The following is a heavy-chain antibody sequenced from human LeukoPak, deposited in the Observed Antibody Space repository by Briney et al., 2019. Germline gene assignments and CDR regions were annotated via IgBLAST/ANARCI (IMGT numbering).Heavy chain of an antibody. D-gene: IGHD5/OR15-5a*01. CDR2: IYYSGST. CDR1: GGSISSGGYY. Sequence: SQTLSLTCTVSGGSISSGGYYWSWIRQHPGKGLEWIGYIYYSGSTYYNPSLKSRVTISVDTSNNQFSLKLNSVTAADTAVYYCARDRGGLGTIDPWGQGTLVTVFS. CDR3: ARDRGGLGTIDP. V-gene: IGHV4-30-4*08. J-gene: IGHJ5*02.